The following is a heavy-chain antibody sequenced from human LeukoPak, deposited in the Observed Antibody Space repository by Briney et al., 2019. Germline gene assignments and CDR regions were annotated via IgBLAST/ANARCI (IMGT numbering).Heavy chain of an antibody. CDR2: INSDGSST. Sequence: GGSLRLSCAASGFTFSSYWMHWVRQAPGKGLVWVSRINSDGSSTYYADSVKGRFTISRDNSKNTLYLQMNSLRAEDTAVYYCAKDRRSMAACSDCYPGAEYFQHWGQGTLVTVSS. D-gene: IGHD2-21*02. CDR3: AKDRRSMAACSDCYPGAEYFQH. CDR1: GFTFSSYW. J-gene: IGHJ1*01. V-gene: IGHV3-74*01.